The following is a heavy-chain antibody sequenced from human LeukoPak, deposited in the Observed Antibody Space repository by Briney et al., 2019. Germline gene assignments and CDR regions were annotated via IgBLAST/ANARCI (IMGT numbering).Heavy chain of an antibody. CDR2: ISYDGSNK. D-gene: IGHD3-3*01. V-gene: IGHV3-30*04. CDR1: GFTFSSYA. Sequence: PGGSLRLSCAASGFTFSSYAMHWVRQAPGKGLEWVAVISYDGSNKYYADSVKGRFTISRDNSKNTLYLQMNSLRAEDTAVYYCARDYDFWSGFYPLPGRYGPLDYWGQGTLVTVSS. J-gene: IGHJ4*02. CDR3: ARDYDFWSGFYPLPGRYGPLDY.